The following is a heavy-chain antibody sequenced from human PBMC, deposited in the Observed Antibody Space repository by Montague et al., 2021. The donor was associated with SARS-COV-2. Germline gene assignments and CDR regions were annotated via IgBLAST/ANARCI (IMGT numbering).Heavy chain of an antibody. CDR2: VDNNYST. Sequence: SETLSLTCAVAVESRSSSEEHWSELHPPPALVWRRLVDNNYSTKSNPSLKSRVTMSVYTPKNRYSLSLRFLTAAATAVYYCARAQNTCFIANCVDYFDIWGLGGLVTVSS. V-gene: IGHV4-59*01. CDR3: ARAQNTCFIANCVDYFDI. D-gene: IGHD1-1*01. J-gene: IGHJ4*02. CDR1: VESRSSSE.